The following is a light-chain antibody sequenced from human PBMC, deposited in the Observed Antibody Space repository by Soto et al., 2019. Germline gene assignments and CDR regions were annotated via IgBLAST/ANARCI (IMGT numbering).Light chain of an antibody. V-gene: IGKV3D-20*01. CDR2: DAS. CDR1: QGVSSSY. J-gene: IGKJ4*01. Sequence: EMFFTRGPGTLSWSPEERTTLSCGASQGVSSSYLAWYQQKPGLAPRLLIYDASNRATGTQDSVRGSAAGTAFPLTLSCLEPEDHAVYYCQKYGSPPLIVGAGTKVDIK. CDR3: QKYGSPPLI.